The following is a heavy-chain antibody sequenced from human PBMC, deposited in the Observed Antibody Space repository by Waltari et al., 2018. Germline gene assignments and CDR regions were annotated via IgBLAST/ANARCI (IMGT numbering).Heavy chain of an antibody. J-gene: IGHJ4*02. CDR1: GGTFSSYA. CDR3: ARGTWIQLWRQGGYYFDY. V-gene: IGHV1-69*01. Sequence: QVQLVQSGAEVKKPGSSVKVSCKASGGTFSSYANSWVRQAPGPRLEWMGGIIPIFGTANYAQKFQGRVTITADESTSTAYMELSSLRSEDTAVYYCARGTWIQLWRQGGYYFDYWGQGTLVTVSS. CDR2: IIPIFGTA. D-gene: IGHD5-18*01.